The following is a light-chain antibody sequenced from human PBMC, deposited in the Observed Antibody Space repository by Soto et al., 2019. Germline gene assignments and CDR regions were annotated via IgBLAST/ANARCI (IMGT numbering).Light chain of an antibody. CDR1: QSVTSN. V-gene: IGKV3-15*01. CDR3: QQYNNWHPWT. CDR2: GAS. Sequence: EIVMTKSPATLYVSPGARASLSFRTSQSVTSNLAWYQQKPGQAPRLLIYGASTRATGIPARFSGSGSGTEFTLTLSSLESEDLEVYYCQQYNNWHPWTFGQGTKVQI. J-gene: IGKJ1*01.